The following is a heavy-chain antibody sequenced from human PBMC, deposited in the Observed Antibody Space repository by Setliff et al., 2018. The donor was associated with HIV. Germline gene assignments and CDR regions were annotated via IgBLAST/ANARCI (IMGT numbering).Heavy chain of an antibody. CDR3: ARGLSFYDPGGFDY. CDR1: GGSISSYY. V-gene: IGHV4-4*09. J-gene: IGHJ4*02. Sequence: SETLSLTCTVSGGSISSYYWSWIRQPPGKGLEWIGYIYTSGSTNYNPSLKSRVTISVDTSKNQFPLKLSSVTAADTAVYYCARGLSFYDPGGFDYWGQGTQVTVSS. D-gene: IGHD3-22*01. CDR2: IYTSGST.